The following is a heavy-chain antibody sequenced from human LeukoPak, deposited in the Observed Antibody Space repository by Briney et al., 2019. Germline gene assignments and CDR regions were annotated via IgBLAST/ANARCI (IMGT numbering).Heavy chain of an antibody. CDR1: GFTFSSYW. CDR2: VNSEGSSA. CDR3: ATDILGSSWSR. V-gene: IGHV3-74*01. Sequence: GGSLRLSCAASGFTFSSYWMHWVRQAPGKGLVWVSRVNSEGSSASYADSVKGRFTISRDNAKNTLSLQMNSLRAEDTAVYYCATDILGSSWSRWGQGTLVTVSS. J-gene: IGHJ4*02. D-gene: IGHD6-13*01.